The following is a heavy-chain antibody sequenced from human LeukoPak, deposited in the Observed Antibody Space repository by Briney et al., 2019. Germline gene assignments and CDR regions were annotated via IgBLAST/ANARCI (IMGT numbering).Heavy chain of an antibody. CDR3: ARDLRGLYDFWSGSTNWLDP. CDR2: IIPIFGIA. Sequence: ASVKVSCKASGGTFSSYAISWVRQAPGQELEWMGRIIPIFGIANYAQKFQGRVTITADKSTSTAYMELSSLRSEDTAVYYCARDLRGLYDFWSGSTNWLDPWGQGTLVTVSS. V-gene: IGHV1-69*04. D-gene: IGHD3-3*01. J-gene: IGHJ5*02. CDR1: GGTFSSYA.